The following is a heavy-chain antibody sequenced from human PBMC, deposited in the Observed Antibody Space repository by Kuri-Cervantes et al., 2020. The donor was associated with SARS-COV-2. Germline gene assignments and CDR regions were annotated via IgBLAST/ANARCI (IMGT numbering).Heavy chain of an antibody. CDR2: MSYDGSNK. V-gene: IGHV3-30-3*01. D-gene: IGHD4-17*01. CDR1: GFTFSSYA. J-gene: IGHJ4*02. CDR3: AREALTTVIDY. Sequence: GESLKISCAASGFTFSSYAMHWVRQAPGKGLEWVAVMSYDGSNKYYADSVKGRFTISRDNSKNTLYLQMNSLRAEDTAVYYCAREALTTVIDYWGQGTLVTVSS.